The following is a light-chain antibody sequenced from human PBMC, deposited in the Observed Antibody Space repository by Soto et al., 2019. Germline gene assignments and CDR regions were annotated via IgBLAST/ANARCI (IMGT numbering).Light chain of an antibody. CDR1: QSVSSN. Sequence: SVSPGERATLSCRASQSVSSNLAWYQQKPGQAPRLLIYGASTRATGIPARFSGSGSGTEFTLTISSLQSEDFAVYYCQQYNNWPLTFGGGTKVEIQ. V-gene: IGKV3-15*01. J-gene: IGKJ4*01. CDR3: QQYNNWPLT. CDR2: GAS.